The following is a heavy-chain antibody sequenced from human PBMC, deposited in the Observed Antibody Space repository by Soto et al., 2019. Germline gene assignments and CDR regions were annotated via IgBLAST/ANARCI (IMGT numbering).Heavy chain of an antibody. Sequence: PGGSLRLSCAASGFTFSSYAMSWVRRAPGKGLEWVSAISGSGGSTYYADSVKGRFTISRDNSKNTLYLQMNSLRAEDTAVYYCAKGGVIVIDGMDVWGQGTTVTVSS. V-gene: IGHV3-23*01. CDR2: ISGSGGST. J-gene: IGHJ6*02. D-gene: IGHD3-16*02. CDR1: GFTFSSYA. CDR3: AKGGVIVIDGMDV.